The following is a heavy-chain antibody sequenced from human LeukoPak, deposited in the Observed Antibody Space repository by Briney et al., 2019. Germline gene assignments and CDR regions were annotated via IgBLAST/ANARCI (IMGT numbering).Heavy chain of an antibody. CDR2: ISSSGSTI. Sequence: GGSLRLSCAASVFTFSSYEMNWVRQAPGKGLEWVSYISSSGSTIYYADSVKGRFTISRDNAKNSLYLQMNSLRAEDTAVYYCATGHSSGWYVRLHYYMDVWGKGTTVTVSS. CDR1: VFTFSSYE. J-gene: IGHJ6*03. CDR3: ATGHSSGWYVRLHYYMDV. V-gene: IGHV3-48*03. D-gene: IGHD6-19*01.